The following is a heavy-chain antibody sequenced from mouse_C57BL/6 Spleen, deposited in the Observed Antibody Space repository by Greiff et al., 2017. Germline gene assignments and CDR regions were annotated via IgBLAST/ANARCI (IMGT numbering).Heavy chain of an antibody. Sequence: VQLQQPGTELVKPGASVKLSCKASGYTFTSYWMHWVKQRPGQGLEWIGNINPSNGGTNYNEKFKSKATLTVDKSSSTAYMQLSSLTSEDSAVYYCARGEYDYDVWYFDVWGTGTTVTVSS. V-gene: IGHV1-53*01. CDR1: GYTFTSYW. D-gene: IGHD2-4*01. CDR2: INPSNGGT. CDR3: ARGEYDYDVWYFDV. J-gene: IGHJ1*03.